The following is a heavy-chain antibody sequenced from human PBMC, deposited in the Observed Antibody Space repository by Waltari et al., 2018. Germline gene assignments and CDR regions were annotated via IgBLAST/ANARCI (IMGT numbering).Heavy chain of an antibody. V-gene: IGHV4-59*01. D-gene: IGHD3-3*01. CDR2: IYYSGST. CDR1: GGSISSYY. CDR3: ARRTVTIFGVVIMDV. Sequence: QVQLQESGPGLVKPSETLSLTCPVSGGSISSYYWTWIRQPPGKGLEWIGYIYYSGSTNYNPSLKSRVTISVDTSKNQFSLKLSSVTAADTAVYYCARRTVTIFGVVIMDVWGQGTTVTVSS. J-gene: IGHJ6*02.